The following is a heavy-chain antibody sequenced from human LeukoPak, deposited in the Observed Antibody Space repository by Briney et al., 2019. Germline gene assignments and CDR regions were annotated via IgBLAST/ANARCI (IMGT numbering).Heavy chain of an antibody. J-gene: IGHJ4*02. CDR1: GFTFSSYS. D-gene: IGHD2-15*01. Sequence: GGSLRLSCAASGFTFSSYSMNWVRQAPGKGLEWVAVIWYHGNKRDYIDSVKGRFTISKDDSKNMLYLQMNGLRAEDSAIYYCARDGGIGIDYWGQGIMVTVSS. V-gene: IGHV3-33*08. CDR2: IWYHGNKR. CDR3: ARDGGIGIDY.